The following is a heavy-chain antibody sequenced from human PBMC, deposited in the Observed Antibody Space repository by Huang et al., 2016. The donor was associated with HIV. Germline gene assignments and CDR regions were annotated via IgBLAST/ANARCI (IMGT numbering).Heavy chain of an antibody. CDR1: GYKFTSYW. J-gene: IGHJ4*02. D-gene: IGHD4-4*01. CDR3: ARQRAYGSTYADY. V-gene: IGHV5-51*01. CDR2: IYPGDSDT. Sequence: EVQLVQSGAEVKKSGESLKISCKGSGYKFTSYWIGGVRQTPGKGLEWMGIIYPGDSDTRERPSFQGQVTISADKSISTAYLQWSSLKASDTAMYYCARQRAYGSTYADYWGQGTLVTVSS.